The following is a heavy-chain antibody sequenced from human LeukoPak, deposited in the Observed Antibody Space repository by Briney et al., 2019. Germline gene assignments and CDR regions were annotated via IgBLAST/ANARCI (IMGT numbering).Heavy chain of an antibody. CDR2: IAGDESQK. J-gene: IGHJ3*01. V-gene: IGHV3-7*01. CDR3: VRDLSPVSDRNVWYDALDV. Sequence: GGSLRLSCVASGFIFTTYWMTWVRQAPGKGLEWVANIAGDESQKKYMDSVKGRFTISRDNAKNSLYLQLNSLRAEDTVIYYCVRDLSPVSDRNVWYDALDVWGQGTMVTVSS. D-gene: IGHD1-1*01. CDR1: GFIFTTYW.